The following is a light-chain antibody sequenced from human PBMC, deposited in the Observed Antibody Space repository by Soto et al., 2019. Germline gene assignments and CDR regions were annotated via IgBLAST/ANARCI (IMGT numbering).Light chain of an antibody. Sequence: QSVLTQPPSVSAAPGQKVTISCSGSSSNIGNNYVSWYQQLSGTAPKLLIYDNNKRPSGTPDRFSGSKSGTSATLGITGLQTGDEADYYCGTWDSSLSAYVFGTGTKVTVL. CDR3: GTWDSSLSAYV. CDR1: SSNIGNNY. CDR2: DNN. V-gene: IGLV1-51*01. J-gene: IGLJ1*01.